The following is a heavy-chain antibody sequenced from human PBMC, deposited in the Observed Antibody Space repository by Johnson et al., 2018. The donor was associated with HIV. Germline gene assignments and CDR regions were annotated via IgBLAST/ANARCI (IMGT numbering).Heavy chain of an antibody. CDR3: TTDHGSPDAVAL. D-gene: IGHD1-14*01. Sequence: VQLVESGGNVVQPGRSLRLSCAASGFTFSSYAMHWVRQAPGKGLEWVALISYDGTNKYYADSVKGRFTISRDNSKNTLYVQMNSLKTEDTAVYYCTTDHGSPDAVALWGQWTMATVSS. J-gene: IGHJ3*01. V-gene: IGHV3-30-3*01. CDR1: GFTFSSYA. CDR2: ISYDGTNK.